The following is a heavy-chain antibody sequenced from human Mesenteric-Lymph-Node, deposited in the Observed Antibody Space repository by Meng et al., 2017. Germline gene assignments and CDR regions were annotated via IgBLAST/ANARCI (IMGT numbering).Heavy chain of an antibody. CDR1: GGSISSSNW. D-gene: IGHD5-18*01. CDR2: IYYSGST. J-gene: IGHJ2*01. V-gene: IGHV4-28*03. CDR3: ARVGWRQWSFDL. Sequence: QVPLPGSGPGLVMPSGTLSLTCAVSGGSISSSNWWGWIRQPPGKGLEWIGYIYYSGSTYYNPSLKSRVTMSVDTSKNQFSLKLSSVTAADTAVYYCARVGWRQWSFDLWGRGTLVTVSS.